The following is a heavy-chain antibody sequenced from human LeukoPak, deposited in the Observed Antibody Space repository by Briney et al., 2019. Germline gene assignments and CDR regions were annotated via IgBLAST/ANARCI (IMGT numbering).Heavy chain of an antibody. J-gene: IGHJ4*02. CDR3: AKDYDSSGFDY. D-gene: IGHD3-22*01. Sequence: GGSLRLSCAASGFIFSSYSMNWVRQAPGKGLEWVSYISSGSSTIYYADSVEGRFTISRDNSKNTLYLQMNSLRAEDTAVYYCAKDYDSSGFDYWGQGTLVTVSS. CDR2: ISSGSSTI. V-gene: IGHV3-48*01. CDR1: GFIFSSYS.